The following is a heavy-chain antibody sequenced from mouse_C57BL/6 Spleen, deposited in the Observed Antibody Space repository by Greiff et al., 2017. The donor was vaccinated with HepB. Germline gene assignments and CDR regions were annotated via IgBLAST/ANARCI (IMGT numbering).Heavy chain of an antibody. D-gene: IGHD2-4*01. Sequence: VKLQESDAELVKPGASVKISCKVSGYTFTDHTIHWMKQRPEQGLEWIGYIYPRDGSTKYNEKFKGKATLTADKSSSTAYMQLNSLTSEDSAVYFCAREGGLRRDPYYFDYWGQGTTLTVSS. CDR3: AREGGLRRDPYYFDY. CDR1: GYTFTDHT. J-gene: IGHJ2*01. V-gene: IGHV1-78*01. CDR2: IYPRDGST.